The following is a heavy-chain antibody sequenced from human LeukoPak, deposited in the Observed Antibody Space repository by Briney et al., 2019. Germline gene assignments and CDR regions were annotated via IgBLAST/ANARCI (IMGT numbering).Heavy chain of an antibody. V-gene: IGHV5-10-1*01. CDR3: AISKNTATPGDY. Sequence: GESLKISCKGSGYSFTTYWITWVRQMPGKGLEWMGRTDPSDSYTNYSPSFQGHVTLSADKSISTAYLQWSSLRASDTAMYYCAISKNTATPGDYWGQGTLVTVS. D-gene: IGHD5-18*01. CDR1: GYSFTTYW. J-gene: IGHJ4*02. CDR2: TDPSDSYT.